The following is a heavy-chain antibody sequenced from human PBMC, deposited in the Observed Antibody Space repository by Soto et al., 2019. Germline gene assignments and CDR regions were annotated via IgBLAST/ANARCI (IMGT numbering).Heavy chain of an antibody. CDR3: ARAFIAVAGTRGGAFDI. Sequence: EVQLVESGGGLVQPGGSLRLSCAASGFTFSSYSMNWVRQAPGKGLEWVSYISSSSSTIYYAGSVKGRFTISKDNAKNSLYLQMNSLRAEDTAVYYCARAFIAVAGTRGGAFDIWGQGTMVTVSS. V-gene: IGHV3-48*01. D-gene: IGHD6-19*01. J-gene: IGHJ3*02. CDR2: ISSSSSTI. CDR1: GFTFSSYS.